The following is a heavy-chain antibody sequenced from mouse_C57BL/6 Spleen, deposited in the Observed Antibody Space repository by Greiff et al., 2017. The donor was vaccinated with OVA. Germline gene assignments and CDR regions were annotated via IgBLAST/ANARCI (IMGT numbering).Heavy chain of an antibody. D-gene: IGHD2-1*01. V-gene: IGHV1-52*01. Sequence: VQLQQPGAELVRPGSSVKLSCKASGYTFTSYWMHWVKQRPIQGLEWIGNIDPSDSETHYNQKFKDKATLTVDKSSSTAYMQLSSLTSEDSAVYYCARSYGNYLDYWGQGTTLTVSS. CDR3: ARSYGNYLDY. J-gene: IGHJ2*01. CDR1: GYTFTSYW. CDR2: IDPSDSET.